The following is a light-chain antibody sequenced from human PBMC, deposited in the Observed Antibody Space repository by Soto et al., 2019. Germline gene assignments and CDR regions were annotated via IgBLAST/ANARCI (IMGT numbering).Light chain of an antibody. J-gene: IGLJ1*01. Sequence: QSVMTQPPSVSAAPGQKVTISXSXXSSXIGGNSVSWYQQLPGTAPKLLIYDDNKRPSGIPDRFSGSKSGTSATLGITGFQTGDEADYYCGSWDSSLSAYVFGTGTKVTVL. CDR2: DDN. CDR1: SSXIGGNS. V-gene: IGLV1-51*01. CDR3: GSWDSSLSAYV.